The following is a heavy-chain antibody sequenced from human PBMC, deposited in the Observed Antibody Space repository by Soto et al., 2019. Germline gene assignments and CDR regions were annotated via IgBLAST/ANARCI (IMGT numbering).Heavy chain of an antibody. J-gene: IGHJ4*02. Sequence: QVQLVESGGGVVQPGRSLRLSCAASGFTFSSYTMHWVRQAPGKGLEWVAVTSTDGITKYHADSVKGRFTISRDNSKNTLYLQVNSLTPEDTAVYYCARASGYDREANCWGQGTRVTVSS. V-gene: IGHV3-30-3*01. CDR1: GFTFSSYT. D-gene: IGHD5-12*01. CDR2: TSTDGITK. CDR3: ARASGYDREANC.